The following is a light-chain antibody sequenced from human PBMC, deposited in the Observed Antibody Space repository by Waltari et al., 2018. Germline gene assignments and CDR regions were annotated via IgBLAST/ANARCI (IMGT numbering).Light chain of an antibody. J-gene: IGKJ4*01. CDR2: LGS. V-gene: IGKV2-28*01. CDR1: ESLMHRNGYTY. Sequence: DIVMTQSPLSLPVTPGEQASISCRSSESLMHRNGYTYLDWYMQKPGQSPQLLIYLGSNRASGVPDRFSGTGSGTDFTLKISRVEAEDVGVYYCMQALQSPPAFGGGTKVEIK. CDR3: MQALQSPPA.